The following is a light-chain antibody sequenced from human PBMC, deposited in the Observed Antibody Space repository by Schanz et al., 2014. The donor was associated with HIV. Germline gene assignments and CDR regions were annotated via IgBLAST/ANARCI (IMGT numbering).Light chain of an antibody. CDR1: QVVSSNY. J-gene: IGKJ5*01. Sequence: EIVLTQSPGTLSLSPGERATLRCRATQVVSSNYLAWYQQKPGLAPRLLIYGASSRATGIPDRFSGSGSGTDFTLTISRLEPEDFAVYYCQQRSNWPITFGQGTRLEIK. V-gene: IGKV3D-20*02. CDR3: QQRSNWPIT. CDR2: GAS.